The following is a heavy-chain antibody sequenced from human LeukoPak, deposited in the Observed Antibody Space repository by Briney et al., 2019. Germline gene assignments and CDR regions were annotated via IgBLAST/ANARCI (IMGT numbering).Heavy chain of an antibody. Sequence: ASVKVSCKASGYTFTGYYMHWVRQAPGQGLEWTGWINPNSGGTNYAQKFQGRVTMTRDTSISTAYMELSRLRSDDTAVYYCARGRPVGATYVSPFDYWGQGTLVTVSS. V-gene: IGHV1-2*02. CDR2: INPNSGGT. CDR1: GYTFTGYY. D-gene: IGHD1-26*01. CDR3: ARGRPVGATYVSPFDY. J-gene: IGHJ4*02.